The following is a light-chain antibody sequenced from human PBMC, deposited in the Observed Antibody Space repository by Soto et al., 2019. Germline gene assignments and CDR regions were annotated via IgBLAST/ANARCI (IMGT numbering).Light chain of an antibody. CDR3: HQYGGPPRT. J-gene: IGKJ1*01. V-gene: IGKV3-20*01. CDR1: QSVTSNS. Sequence: EIVMTQSPATLSLSPLERSALSCISSQSVTSNSLAWYQQKPGQAPSLLIYGASNRVSGIPDRFSGSGSGTEFTFTISRLEPEDFAVYYCHQYGGPPRTFGQGTKVDIK. CDR2: GAS.